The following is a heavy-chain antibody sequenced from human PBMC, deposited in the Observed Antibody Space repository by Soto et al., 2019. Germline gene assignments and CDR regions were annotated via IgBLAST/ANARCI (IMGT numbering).Heavy chain of an antibody. V-gene: IGHV3-7*03. D-gene: IGHD6-13*01. J-gene: IGHJ4*02. CDR3: ARALTGYSSSWYGGGSDY. CDR1: GFTFSSYW. CDR2: IKQDGSEK. Sequence: EVQLVESGGGLVQPGGSLRLSCAASGFTFSSYWMSWVRQAPGKGLEWVANIKQDGSEKYYVDSVKGRFTISRDNAKNSLYLQMNSLRAEDTAVYYCARALTGYSSSWYGGGSDYWGQGTLVTVSS.